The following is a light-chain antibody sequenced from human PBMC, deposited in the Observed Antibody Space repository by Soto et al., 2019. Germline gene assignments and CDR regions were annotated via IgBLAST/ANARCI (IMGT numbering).Light chain of an antibody. J-gene: IGLJ2*01. Sequence: QSVLTQPASVSGSPGQSITISCTGTSSDVGAYNYVSWYQHHPDRAPKLIIFEVSHRPSGVSDRFSASKSGNTASLTISGLQTEDEADYYCTSYTRTRNLLFGGGTKVTVL. V-gene: IGLV2-14*01. CDR2: EVS. CDR3: TSYTRTRNLL. CDR1: SSDVGAYNY.